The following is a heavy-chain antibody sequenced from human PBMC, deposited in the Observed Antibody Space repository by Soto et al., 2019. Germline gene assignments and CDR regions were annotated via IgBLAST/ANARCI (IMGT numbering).Heavy chain of an antibody. CDR2: MYHSGNT. Sequence: QLQLQESGPGLVKPSETLSLTCTVSGDSISSNNYHWGWIRQPPGKGLEWIGSMYHSGNTYHNPSPKGRVTISVDTSKNQFSLNLRSVTAADTAVYYCARHRGPTGPNYWGQGTLVTVSS. CDR1: GDSISSNNYH. J-gene: IGHJ4*02. D-gene: IGHD3-10*01. V-gene: IGHV4-39*01. CDR3: ARHRGPTGPNY.